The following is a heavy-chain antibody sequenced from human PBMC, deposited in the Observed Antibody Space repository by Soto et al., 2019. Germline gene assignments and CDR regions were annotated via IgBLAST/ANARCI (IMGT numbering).Heavy chain of an antibody. Sequence: QVQLVESGGGVVQPGRSLRLSCAASGFTFSSYAMHWVRQAPGKGLEWVAVISYDGSNKYYADSVKGRFTISRDNSKNTLYLQMNSLRAEDTAVYYCARDPRGSGAFDIWSQGTMVTVSS. CDR2: ISYDGSNK. V-gene: IGHV3-30-3*01. J-gene: IGHJ3*02. CDR1: GFTFSSYA. D-gene: IGHD3-10*01. CDR3: ARDPRGSGAFDI.